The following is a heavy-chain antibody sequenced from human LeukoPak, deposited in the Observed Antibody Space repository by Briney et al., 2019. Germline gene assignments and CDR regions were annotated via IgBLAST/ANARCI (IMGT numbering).Heavy chain of an antibody. Sequence: GGSLRLSCAASGFTFSSYAMSWVRQAPGKGLEWVSAISGSGGSTYYADSVKGRFTISRDNSKNTLYLQMNSLRAEDMAVYYCAKGRRGYSYDSDAFDIWGQGTMVTVSS. J-gene: IGHJ3*02. V-gene: IGHV3-23*01. D-gene: IGHD5-18*01. CDR2: ISGSGGST. CDR3: AKGRRGYSYDSDAFDI. CDR1: GFTFSSYA.